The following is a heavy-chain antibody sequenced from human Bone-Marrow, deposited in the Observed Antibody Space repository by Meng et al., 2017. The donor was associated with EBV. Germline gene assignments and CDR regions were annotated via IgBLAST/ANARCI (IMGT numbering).Heavy chain of an antibody. Sequence: VHVRAQCQGLVQTSGSLSLTCTVSGVSVTSASYHWSWIRQSPGKGLELSGYIYDTGTTIYNPSLKSRVSIFLETSKNLFSLKLNSVTTADTAVYYCAKSRSSTPGVVDYWGQGTLVTVSS. D-gene: IGHD3-10*01. CDR1: GVSVTSASYH. CDR3: AKSRSSTPGVVDY. V-gene: IGHV4-61*01. J-gene: IGHJ4*02. CDR2: IYDTGTT.